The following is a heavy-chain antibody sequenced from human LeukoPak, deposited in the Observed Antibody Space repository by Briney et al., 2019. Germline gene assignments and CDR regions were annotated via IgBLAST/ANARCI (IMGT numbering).Heavy chain of an antibody. CDR2: FDPEDGET. J-gene: IGHJ6*02. Sequence: ASVKVSCKVSGYTLTELSMHWVRQAPGKGLEWMGGFDPEDGETIYAQKFQGRVTMTEDTSTDTAYMELSSLRSEDTAAYYCATQAVFDPFVFYGMDVWGQGTTVTVSS. D-gene: IGHD3-10*01. CDR1: GYTLTELS. CDR3: ATQAVFDPFVFYGMDV. V-gene: IGHV1-24*01.